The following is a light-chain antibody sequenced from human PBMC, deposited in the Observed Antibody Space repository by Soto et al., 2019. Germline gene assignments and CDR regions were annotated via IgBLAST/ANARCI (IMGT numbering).Light chain of an antibody. Sequence: DVQMTQSPSSLSASIGDRVTITCRASPNVGKYLNWYQQKPGKAPNVLIHAASTLRSGVPLRFSGSGSGTEFNLTISSLQPEDSGTYYCQQIYVTPLTFGGGTRL. CDR2: AAS. CDR1: PNVGKY. V-gene: IGKV1-39*01. CDR3: QQIYVTPLT. J-gene: IGKJ4*01.